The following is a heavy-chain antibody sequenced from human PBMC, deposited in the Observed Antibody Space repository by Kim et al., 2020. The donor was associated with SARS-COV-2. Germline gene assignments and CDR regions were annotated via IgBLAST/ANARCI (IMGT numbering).Heavy chain of an antibody. CDR1: GDSISSYY. Sequence: SETLSLTCTVSGDSISSYYWTWIRQPPGKGLEWIGYIFHGGSRNSSPSLKSRVTMSLDTSRNQFSLRLTSMSAADTAVYYCARGGDYYDSGAYYWGQGTLVPVSS. D-gene: IGHD3-22*01. J-gene: IGHJ4*02. CDR3: ARGGDYYDSGAYY. CDR2: IFHGGSR. V-gene: IGHV4-59*13.